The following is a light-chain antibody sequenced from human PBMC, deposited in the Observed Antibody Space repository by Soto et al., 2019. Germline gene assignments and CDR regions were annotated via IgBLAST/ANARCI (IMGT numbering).Light chain of an antibody. CDR1: QSVSSN. J-gene: IGKJ4*01. CDR3: QQYNNWPSLT. CDR2: GAS. Sequence: EIVMTQSPATLSVSPGEGATLSCRASQSVSSNLAWYQQKPGQAPRLLIHGASTRATGIPARFTGSGSGTEFSLTISSLQSEDFAVYLCQQYNNWPSLTFGGGNKVEIQ. V-gene: IGKV3-15*01.